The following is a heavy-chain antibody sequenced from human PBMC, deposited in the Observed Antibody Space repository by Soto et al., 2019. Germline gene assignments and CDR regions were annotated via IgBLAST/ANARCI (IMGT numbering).Heavy chain of an antibody. CDR3: ARDRDYSAYVYDAFDI. Sequence: ASVKVSCKASGYTFTHYGITWVRQAPGQGLEWMGWISGYNGDTKYAQKSQGRVTVTTDTSTSTAYMELRSLRSEDTAVYYCARDRDYSAYVYDAFDIWGQGTTVTVSS. D-gene: IGHD5-12*01. CDR2: ISGYNGDT. V-gene: IGHV1-18*01. CDR1: GYTFTHYG. J-gene: IGHJ3*02.